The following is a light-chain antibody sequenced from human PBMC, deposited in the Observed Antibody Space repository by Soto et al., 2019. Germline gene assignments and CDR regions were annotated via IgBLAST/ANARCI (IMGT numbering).Light chain of an antibody. CDR3: QKYNSAPLT. CDR1: QIISSW. J-gene: IGKJ4*01. Sequence: DIQMTQSPSTLSASVGDRVTITCRASQIISSWLAWYQQKPGKVPKLLISAASTLQSGVSSRFSGSGSGTDFTLTISSLQPEDVATYYCQKYNSAPLTFGGGTKVDIK. CDR2: AAS. V-gene: IGKV1-27*01.